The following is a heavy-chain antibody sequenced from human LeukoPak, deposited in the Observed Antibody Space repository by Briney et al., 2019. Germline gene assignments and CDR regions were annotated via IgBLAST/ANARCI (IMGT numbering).Heavy chain of an antibody. J-gene: IGHJ6*03. V-gene: IGHV3-23*01. CDR2: ISGSGGIT. D-gene: IGHD5-24*01. CDR1: GFTFSNYG. CDR3: AKAPGRDGYYYYYYMDV. Sequence: PGGSLRLSCAASGFTFSNYGMSWVRQAPGKGLEWVSAISGSGGITYYADSVKGRFTISRDNSKNTLYLQMNSLRAEDTAVYYCAKAPGRDGYYYYYYMDVWGKGTTVTISS.